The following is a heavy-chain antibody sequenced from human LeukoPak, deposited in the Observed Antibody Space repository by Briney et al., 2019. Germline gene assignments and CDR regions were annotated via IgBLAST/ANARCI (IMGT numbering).Heavy chain of an antibody. V-gene: IGHV3-21*01. J-gene: IGHJ4*02. D-gene: IGHD6-6*01. Sequence: PGGSLRLSCVASGFSFRSYWMDWVRQAPGKGLEWVSSISSSSSYIYYADSVKGRFTISRDNAKNSLYLQMNSLRAEDTAVYYCARDLVSGDNRDQGTLVTVSS. CDR3: ARDLVSGDN. CDR1: GFSFRSYW. CDR2: ISSSSSYI.